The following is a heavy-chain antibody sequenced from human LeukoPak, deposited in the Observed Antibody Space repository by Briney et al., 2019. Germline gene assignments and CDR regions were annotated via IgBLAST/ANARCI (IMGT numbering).Heavy chain of an antibody. J-gene: IGHJ4*02. CDR3: AKLRYSSSWEGVSIDY. Sequence: PGGSLRLSCAASGFTFSSSAMTWVRQAPGKGLEWVSAISDNGYDTFYADSVKGRFTISRDNSKNTLYLQMNSLRAEDTAVYYCAKLRYSSSWEGVSIDYWGQGTLVTVSS. CDR1: GFTFSSSA. V-gene: IGHV3-23*01. CDR2: ISDNGYDT. D-gene: IGHD6-13*01.